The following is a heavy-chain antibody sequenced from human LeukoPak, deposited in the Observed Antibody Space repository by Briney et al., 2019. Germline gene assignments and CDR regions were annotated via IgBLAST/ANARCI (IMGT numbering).Heavy chain of an antibody. V-gene: IGHV1-46*01. D-gene: IGHD6-19*01. J-gene: IGHJ6*03. Sequence: ASVKVSCKASGYTFTSYYMHWVRQAPGQGLEWMGIINPSGGSTSYAQKFQGRVTMTRDMSTSTAYMELRSLRSDDTAVYYCARIAVADPYYYYYYMDVWGKGTTVTISS. CDR1: GYTFTSYY. CDR2: INPSGGST. CDR3: ARIAVADPYYYYYYMDV.